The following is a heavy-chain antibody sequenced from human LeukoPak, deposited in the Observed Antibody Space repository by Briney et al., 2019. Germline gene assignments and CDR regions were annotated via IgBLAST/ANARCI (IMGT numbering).Heavy chain of an antibody. D-gene: IGHD2-15*01. V-gene: IGHV3-53*01. CDR2: IYRGDT. Sequence: PGGSLRLSCEVSGFIAGYNYMSWVRQAPGKGLEWVSVIYRGDTYYDDSVKGRFTISRDDYKNTVFLQMNNLRVEDTAEYFCASYYCSSGSCYFDHWGQGTLVTVSS. CDR1: GFIAGYNY. J-gene: IGHJ4*02. CDR3: ASYYCSSGSCYFDH.